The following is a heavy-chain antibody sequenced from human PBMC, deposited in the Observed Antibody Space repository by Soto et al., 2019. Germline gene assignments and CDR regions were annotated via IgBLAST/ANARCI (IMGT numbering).Heavy chain of an antibody. CDR1: YA. Sequence: YAMNWIRQPPGKGLEWIGYIYHSGSTLYNPSLKSRVTISVDKSKNQFSLKLTSVTAADTAVYYCARDQLEGNWFDPWGRGTLVTVSS. D-gene: IGHD1-1*01. CDR2: IYHSGST. V-gene: IGHV4-30-2*01. J-gene: IGHJ5*02. CDR3: ARDQLEGNWFDP.